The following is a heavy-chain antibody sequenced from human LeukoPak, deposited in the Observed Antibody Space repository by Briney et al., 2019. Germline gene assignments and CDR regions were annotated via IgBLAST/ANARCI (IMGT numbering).Heavy chain of an antibody. CDR3: ARQLSGWYDADPY. Sequence: GGSLRLSCAASGFTFSRYWMSWVRQAPGKGLEWVANIKEDGSRNHYVDSVKGRFAISRDNAKNSLYLQMNSLRAEHTAVYYCARQLSGWYDADPYWGQGTLVTVSS. D-gene: IGHD6-19*01. CDR2: IKEDGSRN. J-gene: IGHJ4*02. V-gene: IGHV3-7*05. CDR1: GFTFSRYW.